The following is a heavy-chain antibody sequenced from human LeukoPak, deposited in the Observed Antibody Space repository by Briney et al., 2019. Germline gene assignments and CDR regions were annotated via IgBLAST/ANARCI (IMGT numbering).Heavy chain of an antibody. D-gene: IGHD1-26*01. Sequence: GGSLRLSCAASGFSFSSYWMRWVRQAPGKGLVWVSRINSDGSSTNYADSVKGRFTISRDNAKNTLYLQMNRLRAEDTAVYYRAKDREVVGVDYWGQGTLVTVSS. CDR1: GFSFSSYW. V-gene: IGHV3-74*01. J-gene: IGHJ4*02. CDR2: INSDGSST. CDR3: AKDREVVGVDY.